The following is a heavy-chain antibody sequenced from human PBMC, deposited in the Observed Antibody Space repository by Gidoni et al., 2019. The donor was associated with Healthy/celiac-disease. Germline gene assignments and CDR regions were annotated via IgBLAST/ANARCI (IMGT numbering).Heavy chain of an antibody. D-gene: IGHD1-26*01. CDR2: ISGSGGST. CDR1: GFTFSSYA. J-gene: IGHJ4*02. Sequence: EVQLLESGGGLVQPGGSLRLSCAASGFTFSSYAMSWVRQAPGKGLEWVSAISGSGGSTYYADSVKGRFTISRDNSKNTLYLQMNSLRAEDTAVYYCAKAILVSGSYLDGALGYWGQGTLVTVSS. CDR3: AKAILVSGSYLDGALGY. V-gene: IGHV3-23*01.